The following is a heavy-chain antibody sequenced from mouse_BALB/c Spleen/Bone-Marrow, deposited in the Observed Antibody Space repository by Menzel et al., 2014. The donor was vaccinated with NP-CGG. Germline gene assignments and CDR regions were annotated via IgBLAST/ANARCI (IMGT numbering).Heavy chain of an antibody. J-gene: IGHJ2*01. V-gene: IGHV1-9*01. D-gene: IGHD1-1*01. CDR2: ILLGSGTA. CDR1: GYTFSNYW. CDR3: ARASVVPYYFDF. Sequence: VQLQQSGAELMKPGASVKISCKATGYTFSNYWIDWVKQRPGHGLEWIGEILLGSGTANYNEKFKGKATFTADTSSNTAYVQLSSLTSEDSALYYCARASVVPYYFDFWGQGTTLTVSS.